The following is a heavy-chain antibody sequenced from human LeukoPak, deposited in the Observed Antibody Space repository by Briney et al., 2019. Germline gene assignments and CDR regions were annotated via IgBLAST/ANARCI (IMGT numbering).Heavy chain of an antibody. CDR3: ARNNGMDV. CDR1: GFTFSTYL. CDR2: INTDGSIT. J-gene: IGHJ6*02. Sequence: GGSLRLSCAASGFTFSTYLMHWVRQAPGKGLVWVSRINTDGSITTYADSVKGRFTISKDNAKNSLYLQMNSLRAEDTALYHCARNNGMDVWGQGTTVIVSS. V-gene: IGHV3-74*03.